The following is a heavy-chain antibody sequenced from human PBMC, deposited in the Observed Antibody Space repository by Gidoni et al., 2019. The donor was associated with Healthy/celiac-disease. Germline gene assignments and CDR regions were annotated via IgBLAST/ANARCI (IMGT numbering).Heavy chain of an antibody. D-gene: IGHD2-21*01. V-gene: IGHV3-7*03. CDR2: IKHDGSEK. CDR3: ARDDVVFYYYYGMDV. J-gene: IGHJ6*02. CDR1: GFTFSSYW. Sequence: EVQLVESGGGLVQPGGSLRLSCAASGFTFSSYWMSWVRQAPGKGLEWVANIKHDGSEKYYVDSVKGRFTISRDNAKNSLYLQMNSLRAEDTAVYYCARDDVVFYYYYGMDVWGQGTTVTVSS.